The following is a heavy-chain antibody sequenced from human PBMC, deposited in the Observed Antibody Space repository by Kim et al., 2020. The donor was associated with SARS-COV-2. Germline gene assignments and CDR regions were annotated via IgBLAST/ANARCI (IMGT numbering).Heavy chain of an antibody. D-gene: IGHD3-22*01. J-gene: IGHJ4*02. CDR3: ARADYYETGKGHDS. CDR2: ITPIFGVP. CDR1: GGIFNSYA. V-gene: IGHV1-69*04. Sequence: SVKVSCKGSGGIFNSYAISWVRQAPGQGLEWMGRITPIFGVPNYAQKFQGRVTITADKSTTTAYMELSSLRSEDTAVYYCARADYYETGKGHDSWGQGT.